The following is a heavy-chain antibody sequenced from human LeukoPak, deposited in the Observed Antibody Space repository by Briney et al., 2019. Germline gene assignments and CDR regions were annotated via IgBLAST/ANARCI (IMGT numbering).Heavy chain of an antibody. V-gene: IGHV1-18*01. CDR3: ARDGAPYDYVWGSYRYPDYFDY. CDR1: GYTFTSYG. CDR2: ISAYNGNT. J-gene: IGHJ4*02. D-gene: IGHD3-16*02. Sequence: ASMKVSCKASGYTFTSYGISWVRQAPGRGLEWMGWISAYNGNTNYAQKLQGRVTMTTDTSTSTAYMELRSLRSDDTAVYYCARDGAPYDYVWGSYRYPDYFDYWGQGTLVTVSS.